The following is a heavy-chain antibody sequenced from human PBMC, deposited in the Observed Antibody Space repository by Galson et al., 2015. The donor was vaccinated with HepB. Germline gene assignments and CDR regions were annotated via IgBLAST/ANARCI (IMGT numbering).Heavy chain of an antibody. CDR2: ISYDGSNK. Sequence: SLRLSCAASGLTFSSYGMHWVRQAPGKGLEWVAVISYDGSNKYYADSVKGRFTISRDNSKNTLYLQMNSLRAEDTAVYYCAKDRYGLAKALTPYYMDVWGKGTTVTVSS. V-gene: IGHV3-30*18. J-gene: IGHJ6*03. D-gene: IGHD3-16*02. CDR3: AKDRYGLAKALTPYYMDV. CDR1: GLTFSSYG.